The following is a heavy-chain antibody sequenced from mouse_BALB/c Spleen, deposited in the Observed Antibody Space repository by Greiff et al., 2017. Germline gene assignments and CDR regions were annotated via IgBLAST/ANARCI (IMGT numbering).Heavy chain of an antibody. J-gene: IGHJ3*01. V-gene: IGHV5-4*02. Sequence: EVMLVESGGGLVKPGGSLKLSCAASGFTFSDYYMYWVRQTPEKRLEWVATISDGGSYTYYPDSVKGRFTISRDNAKNNLYLQMSSLKSEDTAMYYCARDEGGPFAYWGQGTLVTVSA. CDR3: ARDEGGPFAY. CDR2: ISDGGSYT. CDR1: GFTFSDYY.